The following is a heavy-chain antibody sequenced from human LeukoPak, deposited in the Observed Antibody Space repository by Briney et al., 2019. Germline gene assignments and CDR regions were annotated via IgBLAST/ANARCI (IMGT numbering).Heavy chain of an antibody. Sequence: ASVKVSCKASGDTFTSYYMHWVRQAPGQGREWMGIINPSGDSNSSAQTFQGRVTTTRDMSTSTVYMALSSLRTEDTAVYYCARGRHSYESSDYYYEGDAFDIWGQGTMVTVSS. CDR1: GDTFTSYY. V-gene: IGHV1-46*01. D-gene: IGHD3-22*01. J-gene: IGHJ3*02. CDR2: INPSGDSN. CDR3: ARGRHSYESSDYYYEGDAFDI.